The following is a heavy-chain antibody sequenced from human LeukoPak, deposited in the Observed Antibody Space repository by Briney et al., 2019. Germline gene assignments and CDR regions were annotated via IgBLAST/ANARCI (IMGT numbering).Heavy chain of an antibody. CDR3: AREGVAYYDILTGYLWWGLEYGMDV. Sequence: ASVKVSCKASGYTFTSHYMHWVRQAPGQGLEWMGIINPSGGSTSYAQKFQGRVTMTRDTSTSTVYMELSSLRSEDTAVYYCAREGVAYYDILTGYLWWGLEYGMDVWGQGTTVTVSS. V-gene: IGHV1-46*01. J-gene: IGHJ6*02. D-gene: IGHD3-9*01. CDR2: INPSGGST. CDR1: GYTFTSHY.